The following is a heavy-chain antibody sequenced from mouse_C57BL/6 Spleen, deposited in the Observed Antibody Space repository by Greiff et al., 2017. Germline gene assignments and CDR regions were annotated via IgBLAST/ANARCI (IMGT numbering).Heavy chain of an antibody. CDR2: ISSGGDYI. D-gene: IGHD2-2*01. CDR3: TREGGYYGYFDV. V-gene: IGHV5-9-1*02. CDR1: GFTFSSYA. J-gene: IGHJ1*03. Sequence: EVQVVESGEGLVKPGGSLKLSCAASGFTFSSYAMSWVRQTPEKRLEWVAYISSGGDYIYYADTVKGRFTISRDNARNTLYLQMSSLKSEDTAMYYCTREGGYYGYFDVWGTGTTVTVSS.